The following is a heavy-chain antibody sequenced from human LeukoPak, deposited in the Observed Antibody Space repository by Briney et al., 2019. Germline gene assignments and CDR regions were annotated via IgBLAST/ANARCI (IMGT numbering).Heavy chain of an antibody. CDR3: ATEYQLLYGYYYYGMDA. J-gene: IGHJ6*02. V-gene: IGHV1-24*01. Sequence: ASVKVSCKVSGYTLTELSMHWVRQAPGKGLEWMGGFDPEDGETIYAQKFQGRVTMTEDTSTDTAYMELSSLRSEDTAVYYCATEYQLLYGYYYYGMDAWGQGTTVTVSS. CDR1: GYTLTELS. CDR2: FDPEDGET. D-gene: IGHD2-2*02.